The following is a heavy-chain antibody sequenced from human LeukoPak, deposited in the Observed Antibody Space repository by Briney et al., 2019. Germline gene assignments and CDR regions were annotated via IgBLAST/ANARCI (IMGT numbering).Heavy chain of an antibody. V-gene: IGHV3-21*01. CDR3: ARGIYCTSTSCYGHNFDY. CDR2: ISSSSSYI. J-gene: IGHJ4*02. D-gene: IGHD2-2*01. CDR1: GFTFSNYS. Sequence: GGSLRLSCAASGFTFSNYSMNWVRQAPGKWLEWVSSISSSSSYIYYADSMKGRFTISRDNAKNSLYLQMNSLRAEDTAVYFCARGIYCTSTSCYGHNFDYWGQGTLVTVSS.